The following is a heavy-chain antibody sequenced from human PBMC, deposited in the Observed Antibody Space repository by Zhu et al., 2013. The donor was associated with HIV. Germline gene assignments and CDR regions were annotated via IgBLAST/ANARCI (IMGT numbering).Heavy chain of an antibody. J-gene: IGHJ4*02. CDR3: ARDGLPSDGSNYFAD. Sequence: QVQLVQSGAEVKKPGSSVKVSCKASGGTFSDYAITWVRQAPGQGLEWMGWIIPIFGVPNSAQKFQDRATIIIDTSTSTAYMELRSLTSDDTAVYYCARDGLPSDGSNYFADWGQGTLVTVSS. D-gene: IGHD2-15*01. CDR1: GGTFSDYA. CDR2: IIPIFGVP. V-gene: IGHV1-69*04.